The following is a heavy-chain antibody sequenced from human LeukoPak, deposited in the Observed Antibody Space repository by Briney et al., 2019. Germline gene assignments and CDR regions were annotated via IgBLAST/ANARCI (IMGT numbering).Heavy chain of an antibody. D-gene: IGHD5-12*01. CDR1: GGSISSSYW. CDR3: ARRLRFYYYYMDV. CDR2: VYHSGST. V-gene: IGHV4-4*02. Sequence: PSETLSLTCAVSGGSISSSYWWSWVRQPPGKGLEWIGEVYHSGSTNYSPSLKSRVTLSVDKSKNQFSLRLSSVTAADTAVYYCARRLRFYYYYMDVWGKGTTVTVSS. J-gene: IGHJ6*03.